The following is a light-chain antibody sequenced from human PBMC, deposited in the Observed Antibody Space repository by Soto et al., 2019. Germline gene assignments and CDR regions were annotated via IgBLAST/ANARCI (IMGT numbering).Light chain of an antibody. V-gene: IGKV3-20*01. CDR1: QSVSNNY. CDR3: QQYGGSPTT. CDR2: GAS. J-gene: IGKJ1*01. Sequence: EIVLTQSPGTLSLSPGERATLSCRASQSVSNNYLAWYQQKPGQAPRLLIYGASNRATGIPDRFSGGGSGTDFTLTISRLEPEDFAVYYCQQYGGSPTTFGQGTKVDIK.